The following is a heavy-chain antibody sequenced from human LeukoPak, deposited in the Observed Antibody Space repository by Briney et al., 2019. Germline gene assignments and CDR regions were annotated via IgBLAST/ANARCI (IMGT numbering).Heavy chain of an antibody. V-gene: IGHV1-69*13. CDR1: GGTFSSYA. J-gene: IGHJ6*03. CDR2: IIPIFGTA. Sequence: ASVKVSCKASGGTFSSYAISWVRQAPGQGLEWMGGIIPIFGTANYAQKFQGRVTITADESTSTAYMELSSLRSEDTAVYYCASGSYYGRYYYYYMDVWGKGTTVTISS. D-gene: IGHD3-10*01. CDR3: ASGSYYGRYYYYYMDV.